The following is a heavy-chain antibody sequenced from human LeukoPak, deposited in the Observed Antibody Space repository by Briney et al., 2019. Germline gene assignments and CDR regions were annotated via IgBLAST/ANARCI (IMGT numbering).Heavy chain of an antibody. CDR3: ARSDYSGSGTYTEFDAFDI. CDR2: IYYSGST. V-gene: IGHV4-59*01. Sequence: PSETLSLTCTVPGGSISSYYWSWIRQPPGKGLEWIGYIYYSGSTNYNPSLKSRVTISVDTSKNQFSLKLSSVTAADTAVYYCARSDYSGSGTYTEFDAFDIWGQGPMVTVSS. CDR1: GGSISSYY. J-gene: IGHJ3*02. D-gene: IGHD3-10*01.